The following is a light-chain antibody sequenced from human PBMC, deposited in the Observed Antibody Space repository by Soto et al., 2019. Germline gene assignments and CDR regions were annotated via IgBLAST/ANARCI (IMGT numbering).Light chain of an antibody. CDR1: SSNIGSNT. V-gene: IGLV1-44*01. Sequence: QSVLTQPPSESGTPGQRVTISCSGSSSNIGSNTVNWHQQLPGTAPKLVIYSNNQRPSGVPDRFSGSKSGTSASLTISGLQSDDEADYYCVAWDDSLNGWVFGGGTQLTVL. CDR3: VAWDDSLNGWV. CDR2: SNN. J-gene: IGLJ3*02.